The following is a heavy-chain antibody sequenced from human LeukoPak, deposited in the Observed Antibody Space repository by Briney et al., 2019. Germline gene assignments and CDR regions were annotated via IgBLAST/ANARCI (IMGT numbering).Heavy chain of an antibody. D-gene: IGHD2-8*01. V-gene: IGHV4-59*01. CDR1: GGSISSYY. J-gene: IGHJ4*02. Sequence: SETLSLTCTVSGGSISSYYWSWIRQPPGKGLEWIGYIYHSGSTNYNPSLKSRVTISVDTSKNQFSLKLSSVTAADTAVYYCAREAMARFDYWGQGTLVTVSS. CDR2: IYHSGST. CDR3: AREAMARFDY.